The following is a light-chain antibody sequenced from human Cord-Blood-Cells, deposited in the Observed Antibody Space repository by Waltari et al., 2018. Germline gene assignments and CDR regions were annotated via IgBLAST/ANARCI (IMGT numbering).Light chain of an antibody. J-gene: IGKJ2*01. V-gene: IGKV3-11*01. Sequence: ATLSCRASQSVSSYLAWYQQKPGQAPRLLIYDASNRATGIPARFSGSGSGTDFTLTISSLEPEDFAVYYCQQRSNYTFGQGTKLEIK. CDR2: DAS. CDR3: QQRSNYT. CDR1: QSVSSY.